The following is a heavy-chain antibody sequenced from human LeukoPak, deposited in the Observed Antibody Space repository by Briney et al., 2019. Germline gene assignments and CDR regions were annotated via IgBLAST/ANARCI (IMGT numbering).Heavy chain of an antibody. CDR3: AREGQNFDY. V-gene: IGHV3-30-3*01. CDR1: GFTLSSYA. J-gene: IGHJ4*02. CDR2: ISHDGSNK. Sequence: GRSLRLSCATSGFTLSSYAIHWVRQAPGKGLEWVALISHDGSNKYYADSVKGRFTISRDNSKNTLYLQMNSLRAEDTAVYYCAREGQNFDYWGQGTLVTVSS.